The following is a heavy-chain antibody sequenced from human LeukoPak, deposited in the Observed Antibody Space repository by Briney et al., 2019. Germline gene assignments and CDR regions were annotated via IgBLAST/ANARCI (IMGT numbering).Heavy chain of an antibody. CDR2: ISYDGSNK. Sequence: HPGGSLRLSCAASGFTFSSYAMHWVRQAPGKGLEWVAVISYDGSNKYYADSVKGRFTISRDNSKNTLYLQMNSLRAEDTAVYYCGRRLRDWGQGTLVTVSS. CDR3: GRRLRD. CDR1: GFTFSSYA. V-gene: IGHV3-30-3*01. J-gene: IGHJ4*02.